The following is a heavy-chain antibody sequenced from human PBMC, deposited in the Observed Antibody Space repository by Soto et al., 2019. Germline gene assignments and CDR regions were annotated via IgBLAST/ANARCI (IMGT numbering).Heavy chain of an antibody. CDR2: IIPIFGTA. CDR3: ARVGQQLVLSYYYYGMDV. D-gene: IGHD6-13*01. Sequence: SVKVSCKASGGTFSSYAISWVRQAPGQGLEWMGGIIPIFGTANYAQRFQGRVTITADESTSTAYMELSSLRSEDTAVYYCARVGQQLVLSYYYYGMDVWGQGTTVTVSS. V-gene: IGHV1-69*13. CDR1: GGTFSSYA. J-gene: IGHJ6*02.